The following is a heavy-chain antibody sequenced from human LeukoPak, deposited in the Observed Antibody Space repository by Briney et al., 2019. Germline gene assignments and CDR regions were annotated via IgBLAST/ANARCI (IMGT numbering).Heavy chain of an antibody. V-gene: IGHV4-39*07. CDR1: GGSISSSSYY. J-gene: IGHJ4*02. CDR3: ATGGGYYYDSSVGRFDY. Sequence: PSETLSLTYTVSGGSISSSSYYWGWIRQPPGKGLEWIGSIYYSGSTYYNPSLKSRVTISVDTSKNQFSLKLSSVTAADTAVYYCATGGGYYYDSSVGRFDYWGQGTLVTVSS. D-gene: IGHD3-22*01. CDR2: IYYSGST.